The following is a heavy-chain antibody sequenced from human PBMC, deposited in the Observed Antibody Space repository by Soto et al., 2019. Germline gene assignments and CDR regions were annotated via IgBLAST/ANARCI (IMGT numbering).Heavy chain of an antibody. D-gene: IGHD2-8*02. CDR1: GGSIVSGGYY. V-gene: IGHV4-31*03. Sequence: SETLSLTCTVAGGSIVSGGYYWSWIRQHPGKGLEWIGYIYYSGSTYYNPSLKSRVTISVDTSKNQFSLKLSSVTAADTAVYYCARSDGGPGGYYYGMDVWGQGTTVTVSS. J-gene: IGHJ6*02. CDR2: IYYSGST. CDR3: ARSDGGPGGYYYGMDV.